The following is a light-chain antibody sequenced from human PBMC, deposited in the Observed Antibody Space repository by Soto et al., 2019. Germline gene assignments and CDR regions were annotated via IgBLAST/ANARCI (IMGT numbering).Light chain of an antibody. CDR2: GAS. CDR1: QSVSSN. V-gene: IGKV3-15*01. CDR3: HQYNNWPLT. Sequence: EIVLTQSPGTLSLSPGERATLSCRASQSVSSNLAWYQQKPGQAPRLLIYGASTRATGIPAKFSGSGSGTEFTLTISSLQSEDFAVYYCHQYNNWPLTFGGGTKVDIK. J-gene: IGKJ4*01.